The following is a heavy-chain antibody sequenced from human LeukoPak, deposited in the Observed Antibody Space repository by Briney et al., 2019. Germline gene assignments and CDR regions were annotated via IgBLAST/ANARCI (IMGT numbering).Heavy chain of an antibody. CDR1: GLTVSSNY. CDR2: IYSGGTT. D-gene: IGHD6-13*01. J-gene: IGHJ4*02. CDR3: ARDRAPPSSWYFDS. Sequence: GGSLRLSCLVSGLTVSSNYFSWVGQAPGRGLGWVSIIYSGGTTYYADSVKGRFTISRDNSKNTLYLQMNSLRAEDTAVYYCARDRAPPSSWYFDSWGQGTLVTVSS. V-gene: IGHV3-66*01.